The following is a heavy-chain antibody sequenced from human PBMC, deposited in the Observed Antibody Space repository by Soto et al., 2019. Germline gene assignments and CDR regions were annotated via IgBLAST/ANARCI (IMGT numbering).Heavy chain of an antibody. Sequence: SVKVSCKASGGTFSSYTISWVRQAPGQGLEWMGRIIPILGIANYAQKFQGRVTITADKSTSTAYMELSSLRSEDTAVYYCARGTDYGDYVFDYWGQGTLVTVSS. D-gene: IGHD4-17*01. CDR3: ARGTDYGDYVFDY. CDR2: IIPILGIA. J-gene: IGHJ4*02. V-gene: IGHV1-69*02. CDR1: GGTFSSYT.